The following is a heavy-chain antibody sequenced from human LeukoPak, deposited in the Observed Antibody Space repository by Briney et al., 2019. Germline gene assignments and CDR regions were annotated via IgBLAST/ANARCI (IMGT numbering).Heavy chain of an antibody. CDR1: GFTLSSYA. CDR3: AKGARGYSDGFYFDY. V-gene: IGHV3-23*01. Sequence: GGSLRLSCAASGFTLSSYAMSWVRQAPGKGLEWVSAISGSGGRTYYADSVKGRFTISRDNSKNTLYLQMNSLRAEDTAVYYCAKGARGYSDGFYFDYWGQGTLVTVSS. D-gene: IGHD2-15*01. J-gene: IGHJ4*02. CDR2: ISGSGGRT.